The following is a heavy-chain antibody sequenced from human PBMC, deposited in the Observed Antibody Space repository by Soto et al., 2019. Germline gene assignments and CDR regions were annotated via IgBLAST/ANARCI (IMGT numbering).Heavy chain of an antibody. V-gene: IGHV1-69*13. J-gene: IGHJ3*02. D-gene: IGHD2-2*01. Sequence: GASVKVSCKASGYTFTNYTIHWVRQAPGQGLEWMGGIIPIFGTANYAQKFQGRVTITADESTSTAYMELSSLRSEDTAVYYCARDGIVLVPAARDAFDIWGQGTMVTVSS. CDR2: IIPIFGTA. CDR1: GYTFTNYT. CDR3: ARDGIVLVPAARDAFDI.